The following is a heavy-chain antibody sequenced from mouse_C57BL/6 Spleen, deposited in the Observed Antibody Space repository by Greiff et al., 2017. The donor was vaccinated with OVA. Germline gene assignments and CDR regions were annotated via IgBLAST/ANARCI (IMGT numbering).Heavy chain of an antibody. CDR3: ARGGVTPAY. CDR1: GYTFTSYW. J-gene: IGHJ3*01. D-gene: IGHD2-2*01. Sequence: QVQLQQPGAELVMPGASVKLSCKASGYTFTSYWMHWVKQRPGQGLEWIGEIDPSDSYTNYNQKFKGKSTLTVDKSSSTAYMQLSSLTSEDSAVYYCARGGVTPAYWGQGTLVTVSA. CDR2: IDPSDSYT. V-gene: IGHV1-69*01.